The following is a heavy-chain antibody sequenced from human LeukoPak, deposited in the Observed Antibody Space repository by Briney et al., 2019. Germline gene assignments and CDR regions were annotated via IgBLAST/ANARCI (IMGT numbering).Heavy chain of an antibody. D-gene: IGHD3-10*01. CDR3: ARDHYYGSGSYLPPYWYFDL. J-gene: IGHJ2*01. CDR1: GGSFSGYY. CDR2: INHSGST. Sequence: SETLSLTCAVYGGSFSGYYWSWIRQPPGKGLEWIGEINHSGSTNYSPSLKSRVTISIDTSKNQFSLKLSSATAADTAVYFCARDHYYGSGSYLPPYWYFDLWGRGTLVTVSS. V-gene: IGHV4-34*01.